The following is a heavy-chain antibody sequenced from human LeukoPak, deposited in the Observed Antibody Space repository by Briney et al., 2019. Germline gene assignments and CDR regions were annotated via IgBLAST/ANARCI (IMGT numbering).Heavy chain of an antibody. Sequence: PGGSLRLSCAASGFTFDDYAMHWVRQAPGKGLEWVSGISWNSGSIGYADSVKGRFTISRDNAKNSLYLQMNSLRAEDTALCYCAKVISFTVTNAFDIWGQGTMVTVSS. CDR2: ISWNSGSI. CDR3: AKVISFTVTNAFDI. J-gene: IGHJ3*02. V-gene: IGHV3-9*01. D-gene: IGHD4-17*01. CDR1: GFTFDDYA.